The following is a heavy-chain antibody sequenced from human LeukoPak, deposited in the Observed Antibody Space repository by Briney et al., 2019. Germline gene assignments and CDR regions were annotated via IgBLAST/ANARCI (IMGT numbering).Heavy chain of an antibody. CDR2: ISNTGSCI. Sequence: GGSLRLSCAASGVSFSRDCMNWVRQAPGKGLEWVSSISNTGSCIYYADSVKGRFTISRDNAKNSLYLQMNSLRAEDTAVYYCARDLVSGYGPFDYWGQGTLVTVSS. CDR1: GVSFSRDC. D-gene: IGHD5-12*01. V-gene: IGHV3-21*01. J-gene: IGHJ4*02. CDR3: ARDLVSGYGPFDY.